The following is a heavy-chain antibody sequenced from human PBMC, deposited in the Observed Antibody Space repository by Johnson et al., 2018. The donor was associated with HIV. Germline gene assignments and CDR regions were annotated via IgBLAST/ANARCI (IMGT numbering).Heavy chain of an antibody. CDR1: GFTVSSSY. D-gene: IGHD1-26*01. V-gene: IGHV3-30*03. J-gene: IGHJ3*02. Sequence: QVQLVESGGGLVQPGGSLRLSCAASGFTVSSSYMSWVRQAPGKGLEWVAVISYDGSNKYYADSVKGRFTISRDNSKNTLYLQMNSLRAKDTAVYYCARDGIGRGIVGANDAFDIWGQGTMVTVSS. CDR3: ARDGIGRGIVGANDAFDI. CDR2: ISYDGSNK.